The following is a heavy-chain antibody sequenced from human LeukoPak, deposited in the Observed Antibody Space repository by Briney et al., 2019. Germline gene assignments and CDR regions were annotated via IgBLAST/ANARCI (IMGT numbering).Heavy chain of an antibody. CDR2: IYYSGST. J-gene: IGHJ3*02. Sequence: PSETLPLTCTVSGGSISSYYWSWIRQPPGKGLEWIGYIYYSGSTNYNPSLKSRVTISVDTSKNQFSLKLSSVTAADTAVYYCARVEIGAFDIWGQGTMATVSS. D-gene: IGHD5-24*01. V-gene: IGHV4-59*08. CDR1: GGSISSYY. CDR3: ARVEIGAFDI.